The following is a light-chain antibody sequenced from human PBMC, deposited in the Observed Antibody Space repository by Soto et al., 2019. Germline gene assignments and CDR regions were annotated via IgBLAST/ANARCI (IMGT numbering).Light chain of an antibody. CDR2: EVS. Sequence: QSALTQPPSASGSPGQSVTISCTGTSSDVGGYNYVSWYQPPPGKAPKLMIYEVSKRPSGGPDRFSGSKSGNTSPLTVSGLQAEDEAYYYCTSYSGSNNVVFGGGTKLTV. CDR3: TSYSGSNNVV. J-gene: IGLJ2*01. V-gene: IGLV2-8*01. CDR1: SSDVGGYNY.